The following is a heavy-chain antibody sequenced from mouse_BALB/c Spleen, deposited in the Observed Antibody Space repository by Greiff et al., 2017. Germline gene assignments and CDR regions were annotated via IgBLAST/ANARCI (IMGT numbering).Heavy chain of an antibody. CDR1: GFTFSDYY. CDR2: ISDGGSYT. Sequence: EVMLVESGGGLVKPGGSLKLSCAASGFTFSDYYMYWVRQTPEKRLEWVATISDGGSYTYYPDSVKGRFTISRDNAKNNLYLQMSSLKSEDTAMYYCARGTTSDVFDYWGQGTTLTVSS. J-gene: IGHJ2*01. CDR3: ARGTTSDVFDY. D-gene: IGHD2-14*01. V-gene: IGHV5-4*02.